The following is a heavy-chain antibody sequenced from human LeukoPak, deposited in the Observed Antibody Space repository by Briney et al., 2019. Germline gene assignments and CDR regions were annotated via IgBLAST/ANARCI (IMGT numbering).Heavy chain of an antibody. D-gene: IGHD2-2*01. J-gene: IGHJ3*02. CDR3: ARGLRYCSSTSCPKGDAFDI. CDR2: ISSSSNTI. CDR1: GFTFSSYG. Sequence: GGSLRLSCAASGFTFSSYGMHWVRQAPGKGLEWVSYISSSSNTIYYADSVKGRFTISRDNAKNSLYLQMNSLRAEDTAVYYCARGLRYCSSTSCPKGDAFDIWGQGTMVTVSS. V-gene: IGHV3-48*01.